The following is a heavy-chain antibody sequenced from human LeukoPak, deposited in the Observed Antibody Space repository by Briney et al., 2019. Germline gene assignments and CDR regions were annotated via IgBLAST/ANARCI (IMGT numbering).Heavy chain of an antibody. V-gene: IGHV3-23*01. Sequence: GGSLRLSCAASGFTLTKYAMSWVRQAPGKGLEWVSSINPSSGNKCYADSVKGRFTISRDNSKNTLYLQMSSLRTEDTAMYYCARDDQLMIRGKTLPVIDNWGQGTLVIVS. CDR1: GFTLTKYA. CDR2: INPSSGNK. D-gene: IGHD3-10*01. J-gene: IGHJ4*02. CDR3: ARDDQLMIRGKTLPVIDN.